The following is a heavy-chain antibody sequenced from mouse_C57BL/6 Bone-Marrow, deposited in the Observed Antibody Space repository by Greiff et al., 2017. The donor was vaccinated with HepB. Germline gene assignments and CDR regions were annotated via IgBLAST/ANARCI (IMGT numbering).Heavy chain of an antibody. CDR1: GYTFTSYW. CDR2: IYPGSGST. CDR3: ARGASHPTWFAY. J-gene: IGHJ3*01. D-gene: IGHD6-1*01. V-gene: IGHV1-55*01. Sequence: QVQLQQPGAELVKPGASVKMSCKASGYTFTSYWITWVKQRPGQGLEWIGDIYPGSGSTNYNEKFKSKATLTVDTSSSKAYMQLSSLTSEDSAVYYCARGASHPTWFAYWGQGTLVTVSA.